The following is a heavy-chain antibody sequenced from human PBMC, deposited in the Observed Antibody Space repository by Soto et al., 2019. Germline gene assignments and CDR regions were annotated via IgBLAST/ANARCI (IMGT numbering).Heavy chain of an antibody. CDR2: VKTKADGETA. CDR1: GFNFTDAW. J-gene: IGHJ4*02. CDR3: TTLGPS. Sequence: EVQLVESGGGLVKPGGSLKLSCVASGFNFTDAWMNWVRQAPGKGLXXXXXVKTKADGETADYAASVKGRFXXXXXXXXXXLFLEMNSLKSEDTAIYYCTTLGPSWGQGTLVAVSS. V-gene: IGHV3-15*07.